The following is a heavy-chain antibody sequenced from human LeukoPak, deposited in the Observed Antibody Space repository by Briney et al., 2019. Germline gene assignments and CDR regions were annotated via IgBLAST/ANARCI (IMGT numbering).Heavy chain of an antibody. D-gene: IGHD3-22*01. CDR2: ISYDGSNK. CDR1: GFTFSSYA. V-gene: IGHV3-30*04. Sequence: GGSLRLSCAASGFTFSSYAMHWVRQAPGKGLEWVAVISYDGSNKYYADSVKGRFTISRDNSKNTLYLQMNSLRAEDTAVYYCARDPGDNSGYYDAFQHWGQGTLVTVPS. J-gene: IGHJ1*01. CDR3: ARDPGDNSGYYDAFQH.